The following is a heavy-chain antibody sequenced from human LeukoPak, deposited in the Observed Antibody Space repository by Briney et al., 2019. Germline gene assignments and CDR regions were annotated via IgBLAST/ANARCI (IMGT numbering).Heavy chain of an antibody. CDR1: GGSISSYY. J-gene: IGHJ4*02. V-gene: IGHV4-4*07. D-gene: IGHD3-10*01. Sequence: SETLSLTCTVSGGSISSYYWSWIRQPAGEGLEWIGRIYASATSGTTNYNPSLKSRFTMSVDTSKNQLSLKLSSVTAADTAVYYCARHGWAMVRGVIDYWGQGTLVTVSS. CDR3: ARHGWAMVRGVIDY. CDR2: IYASATSGTT.